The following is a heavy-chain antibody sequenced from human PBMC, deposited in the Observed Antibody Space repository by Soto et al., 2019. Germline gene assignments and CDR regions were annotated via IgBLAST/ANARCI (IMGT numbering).Heavy chain of an antibody. D-gene: IGHD2-15*01. V-gene: IGHV1-2*02. CDR1: GYTFTAYA. CDR2: INPNSGDA. J-gene: IGHJ4*02. CDR3: AREDSAVVALDY. Sequence: QVQLVHSGAELKKPGASVKVSCKASGYTFTAYAMHWVRQAPGQGLEWMGWINPNSGDATYAQKFQGRVTMTMDTSITTAYMELSSLSYDDTAVDYCAREDSAVVALDYWGQGTMVTVSS.